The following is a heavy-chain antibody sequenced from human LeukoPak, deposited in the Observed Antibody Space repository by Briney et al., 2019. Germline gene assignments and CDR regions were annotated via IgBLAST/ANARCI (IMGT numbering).Heavy chain of an antibody. CDR2: INQDGSEK. Sequence: SGGSLTLSCTASGFSISHHCMNWIRQAPGKGLEWVANINQDGSEKYYVDSVKGRFTISRDNSKNSLYLQMSSLRAEDTAVYYCAKIRGGWGQGTLVTVSS. CDR3: AKIRGG. V-gene: IGHV3-7*01. J-gene: IGHJ4*02. CDR1: GFSISHHC. D-gene: IGHD3-10*01.